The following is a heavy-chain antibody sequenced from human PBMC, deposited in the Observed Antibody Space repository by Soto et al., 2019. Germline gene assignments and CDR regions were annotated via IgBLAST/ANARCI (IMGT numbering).Heavy chain of an antibody. V-gene: IGHV3-74*03. Sequence: EVQLVESGGGLVQPGGSLRLSCAASGFTFSSSWMHWVRQAPGKGLVWVSRINSDGSTTQYADSVRGRFNISRDNDKNTLFVEVNSVTIEDTSEYFCACLPIPRGPCDFWGQGTLVTVSS. J-gene: IGHJ4*02. CDR1: GFTFSSSW. D-gene: IGHD3-10*01. CDR3: ACLPIPRGPCDF. CDR2: INSDGSTT.